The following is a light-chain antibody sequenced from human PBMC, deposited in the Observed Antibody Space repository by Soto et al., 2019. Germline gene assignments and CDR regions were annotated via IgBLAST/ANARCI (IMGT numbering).Light chain of an antibody. CDR3: QQYNKWPLT. Sequence: EVVMTQSPATLSVSPGERATLSCRASQSVNSNLAWYQLKPGQAPRLLIYEASTRATGIPARFSGSGSGTEFTLTISSLQSEDFAVYYCQQYNKWPLTFGGGTNVEIK. CDR2: EAS. V-gene: IGKV3D-15*01. J-gene: IGKJ4*01. CDR1: QSVNSN.